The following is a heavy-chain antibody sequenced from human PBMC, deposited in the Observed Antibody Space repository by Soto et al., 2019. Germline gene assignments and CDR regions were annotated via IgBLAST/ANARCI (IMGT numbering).Heavy chain of an antibody. J-gene: IGHJ3*02. CDR2: IYYSGST. Sequence: QVQLQESGPGLVKPSETLSLTCTVSGGSISSYYWSWIRQPPGKGLEWIGYIYYSGSTNYNPSLNSRVTISVDTSKNQFSLKLSSVTAADTAVYYCASLAAAGYGDAFDIWGQGTMDTVSS. CDR3: ASLAAAGYGDAFDI. CDR1: GGSISSYY. V-gene: IGHV4-59*01. D-gene: IGHD6-13*01.